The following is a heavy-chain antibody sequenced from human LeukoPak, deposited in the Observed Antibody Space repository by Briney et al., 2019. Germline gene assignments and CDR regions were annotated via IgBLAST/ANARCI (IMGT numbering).Heavy chain of an antibody. CDR2: IYSGGST. Sequence: GGSLRLSCATSGFTVSSNYMSWVRQAPGKGLEWVSVIYSGGSTYYADSVKGRFTISRDNSKNTLYLQMNSLRAEDTAVYYCARGVVVAATFDYWGQGTLVTVSS. D-gene: IGHD2-15*01. J-gene: IGHJ4*02. CDR3: ARGVVVAATFDY. CDR1: GFTVSSNY. V-gene: IGHV3-66*01.